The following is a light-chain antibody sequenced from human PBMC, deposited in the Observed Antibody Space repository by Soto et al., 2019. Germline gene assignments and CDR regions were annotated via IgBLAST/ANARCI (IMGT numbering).Light chain of an antibody. J-gene: IGKJ4*01. Sequence: EIVLTQSPATLSLSPGKRATLSCRASQSVSSFLAWYQQKPGQAPRLLIYDASNRATGIPARFSGSGSGTDFTLIISSLEPEDFAVYYCQQRSNWPLTFGGGTKVEIK. V-gene: IGKV3-11*01. CDR3: QQRSNWPLT. CDR1: QSVSSF. CDR2: DAS.